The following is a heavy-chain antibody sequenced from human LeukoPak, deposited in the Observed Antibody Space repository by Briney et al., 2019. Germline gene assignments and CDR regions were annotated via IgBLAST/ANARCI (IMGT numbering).Heavy chain of an antibody. V-gene: IGHV1-3*04. Sequence: ASVNVSCKASGYTFTTYPMHWVRQAPGQRLEWMGWINTDNGNTKYSQKFQGRVTTSSDTSATTAYMELNSLRSEDTVVYYCARDDAGLLVHWGQGTLVTVSS. CDR2: INTDNGNT. J-gene: IGHJ4*02. CDR1: GYTFTTYP. CDR3: ARDDAGLLVH. D-gene: IGHD6-13*01.